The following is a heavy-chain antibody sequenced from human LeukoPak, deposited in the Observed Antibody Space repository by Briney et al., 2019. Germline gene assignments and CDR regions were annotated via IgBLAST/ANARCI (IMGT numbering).Heavy chain of an antibody. CDR2: ISAYNGNT. D-gene: IGHD6-13*01. Sequence: GASVKVSCKASGYTFTSYGISWVRQAPGQGLEWMGWISAYNGNTNYAQKLQGRVTMTTDTSTSTAHMELRSLRSDDTAVYYCARVASLAAAGIAYYYYYGMDVWGQGTTVTVSS. CDR1: GYTFTSYG. J-gene: IGHJ6*02. V-gene: IGHV1-18*01. CDR3: ARVASLAAAGIAYYYYYGMDV.